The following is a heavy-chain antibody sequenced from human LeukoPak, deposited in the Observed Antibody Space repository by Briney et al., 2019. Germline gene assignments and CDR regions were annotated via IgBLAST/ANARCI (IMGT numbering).Heavy chain of an antibody. CDR3: ARVRWELRPFDY. D-gene: IGHD1-26*01. CDR2: IYYSGST. Sequence: SETLSLTCTVSGGSISSYYWSWIRQPPGKGLEWIGYIYYSGSTNYNPSLKSRVTISVDTSKNQFSLKLSSVTAADAAVYYCARVRWELRPFDYWGQGTLVTVSS. J-gene: IGHJ4*02. CDR1: GGSISSYY. V-gene: IGHV4-59*01.